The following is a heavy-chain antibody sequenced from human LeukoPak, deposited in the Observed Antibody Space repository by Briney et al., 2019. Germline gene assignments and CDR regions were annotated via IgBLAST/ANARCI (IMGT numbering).Heavy chain of an antibody. Sequence: PGGSLRLSCAASGFTFDDYAMHWVRQAPGKGLEWVSLISGDGGSTYYADSVKDRFTISRDNSKNSLYLQMNSLRTEDTALYYCAKGPNPYCSSTSCYAPWGQGTLVTVSS. V-gene: IGHV3-43*02. D-gene: IGHD2-2*01. J-gene: IGHJ5*02. CDR1: GFTFDDYA. CDR2: ISGDGGST. CDR3: AKGPNPYCSSTSCYAP.